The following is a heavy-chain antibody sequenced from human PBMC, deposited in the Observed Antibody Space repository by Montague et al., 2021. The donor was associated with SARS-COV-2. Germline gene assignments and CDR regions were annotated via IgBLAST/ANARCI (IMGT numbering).Heavy chain of an antibody. CDR3: AKVGGQGSAYFPTDY. CDR2: IKQDGSDR. J-gene: IGHJ4*02. Sequence: SLRLSCATSGFSVTSYWLNWFRQAPGKGLEWVANIKQDGSDRRYLYSXXVLFTISRDNAKNSLYLQMNSLRAEDTAVYYCAKVGGQGSAYFPTDYWGRGTLVTVSS. V-gene: IGHV3-7*01. CDR1: GFSVTSYW. D-gene: IGHD3-22*01.